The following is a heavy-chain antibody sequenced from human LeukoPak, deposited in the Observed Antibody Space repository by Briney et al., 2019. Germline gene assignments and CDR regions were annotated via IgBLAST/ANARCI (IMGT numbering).Heavy chain of an antibody. CDR1: GFIFSNDA. V-gene: IGHV3-33*01. J-gene: IGHJ4*02. CDR2: IWFDGSNK. CDR3: VRDPSGSGFAFDS. D-gene: IGHD1-1*01. Sequence: GRSLRLSCAASGFIFSNDAMHWVRQAPGKGLEWVAFIWFDGSNKHYADSVKGRFTISRDNSEDTLYLQMNSLRAEDTAVYYCVRDPSGSGFAFDSWGQGALVTVSS.